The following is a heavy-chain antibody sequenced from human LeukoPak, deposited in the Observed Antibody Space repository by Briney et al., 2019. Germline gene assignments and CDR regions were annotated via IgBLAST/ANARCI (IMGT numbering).Heavy chain of an antibody. J-gene: IGHJ4*02. Sequence: GGSLRLSCAASGFTFSSYGMHWVRQAPGKGLEWVTFIRYDGSNKYYADSVKGRFTISRDNAKNSLYLQMNSLRAEDTAVYYCARDRARSKDYWGQGTLVTVSS. CDR2: IRYDGSNK. V-gene: IGHV3-30*02. CDR3: ARDRARSKDY. D-gene: IGHD2-2*01. CDR1: GFTFSSYG.